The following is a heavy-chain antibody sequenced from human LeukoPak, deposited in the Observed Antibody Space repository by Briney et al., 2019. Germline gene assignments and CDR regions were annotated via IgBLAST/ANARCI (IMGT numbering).Heavy chain of an antibody. CDR1: GFTFSSYW. CDR2: IKQDGSEK. Sequence: PGGSLRPSCTAYGFTFSSYWMSWVRQAPGKGLEWVANIKQDGSEKYYVASVKARLTISRDNAKNSLYLQMNSLRAEDTAVYYCARTIFGVVSYFDIWGQGTMVTVSS. CDR3: ARTIFGVVSYFDI. J-gene: IGHJ3*02. V-gene: IGHV3-7*01. D-gene: IGHD3-3*01.